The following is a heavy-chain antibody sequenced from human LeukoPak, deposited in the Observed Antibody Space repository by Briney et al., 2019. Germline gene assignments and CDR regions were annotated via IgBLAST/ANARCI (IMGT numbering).Heavy chain of an antibody. V-gene: IGHV3-23*01. CDR1: GFTFSSYG. D-gene: IGHD6-13*01. CDR2: ISGGGGTK. J-gene: IGHJ4*02. Sequence: PGGSLRLSCAASGFTFSSYGMSWVRQAPGRRLEWVSAISGGGGTKYYADSVKGRFTISRDNSKNTLYLQMNSLRAEDTALYSCARRIVSGTGSVYFDYWGQGALVTVSS. CDR3: ARRIVSGTGSVYFDY.